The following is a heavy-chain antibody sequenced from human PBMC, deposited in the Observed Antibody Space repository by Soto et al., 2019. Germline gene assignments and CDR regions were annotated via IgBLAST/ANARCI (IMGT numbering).Heavy chain of an antibody. J-gene: IGHJ4*02. CDR3: AREGSSVTTFFISYYFDY. CDR1: GYTFTSYA. CDR2: INAGNGNT. D-gene: IGHD4-17*01. Sequence: ASVKVSCKASGYTFTSYAMHWVRQAPGQRLEWMGWINAGNGNTKYSQKFQGRVTITRDTSASKAYMELSSLRSEDTAVYYCAREGSSVTTFFISYYFDYWGQGTLVTVSS. V-gene: IGHV1-3*01.